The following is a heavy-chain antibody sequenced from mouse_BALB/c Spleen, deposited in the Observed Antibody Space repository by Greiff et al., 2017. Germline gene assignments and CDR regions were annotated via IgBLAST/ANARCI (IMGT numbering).Heavy chain of an antibody. Sequence: QVQLKQSGAELARPGASVKLSCKASGYTFTSYWMQWVKQRPGQGLEWIGAIYPGDGDTRYTQKFKGKATLTADKSSSTAYMQLSSLASEDSAVYYCARSIYGNYDYWGQGTTLTVSS. V-gene: IGHV1-87*01. CDR2: IYPGDGDT. CDR1: GYTFTSYW. J-gene: IGHJ2*01. CDR3: ARSIYGNYDY. D-gene: IGHD2-1*01.